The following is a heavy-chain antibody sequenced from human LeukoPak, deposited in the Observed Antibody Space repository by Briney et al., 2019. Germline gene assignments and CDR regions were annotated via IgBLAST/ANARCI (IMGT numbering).Heavy chain of an antibody. CDR1: GYSFTSYW. V-gene: IGHV5-51*01. CDR3: ARPPDSSSWADAFDI. CDR2: IYPDDSDT. D-gene: IGHD6-13*01. J-gene: IGHJ3*02. Sequence: KCGESLKISCKGSGYSFTSYWIGWVRQMPGKGLEWMGIIYPDDSDTRYSPSFQGQVTISADKSISIAYLQWSSLKASDTAMYYCARPPDSSSWADAFDIWGQGTMVTVSS.